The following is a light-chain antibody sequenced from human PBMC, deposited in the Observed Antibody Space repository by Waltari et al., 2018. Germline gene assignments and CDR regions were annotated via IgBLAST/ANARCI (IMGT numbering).Light chain of an antibody. CDR2: DAS. CDR1: QSVSRF. J-gene: IGKJ1*01. CDR3: QKDGSLPAT. Sequence: EIVLTQSPGTLSLSPGERATLSCRASQSVSRFLAWYQQKPGQAPRLLIYDASSRATGIPDRFSGSGSGTDFSLTISRLEPEDFAVYYCQKDGSLPATFGQGTKVEIK. V-gene: IGKV3-20*01.